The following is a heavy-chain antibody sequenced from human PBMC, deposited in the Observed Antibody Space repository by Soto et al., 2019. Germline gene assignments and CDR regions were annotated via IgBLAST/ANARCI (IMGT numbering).Heavy chain of an antibody. V-gene: IGHV4-59*01. Sequence: AETLSLTCTVSGVSISSYYWSWIRQPPGKGLEWIGYIYYSGSTNYNPSLKNRVTTTVDTSKTQFSLKLSSVTAADTVVYYCARAGCSSTSCWSVFDPWGQGTLVTVSS. J-gene: IGHJ5*02. D-gene: IGHD2-2*01. CDR3: ARAGCSSTSCWSVFDP. CDR2: IYYSGST. CDR1: GVSISSYY.